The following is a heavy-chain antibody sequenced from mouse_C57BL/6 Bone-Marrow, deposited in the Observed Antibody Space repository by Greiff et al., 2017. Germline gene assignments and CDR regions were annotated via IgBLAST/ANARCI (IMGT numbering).Heavy chain of an antibody. V-gene: IGHV5-12*01. Sequence: EVHLVESGGGLVQPGGSLKLSCAASGFTFSDYYMYWVRQTPEKRLEWVGYISNGGGSTYYPDTVKGRFTISRDNAKNTLYLQMSRLKSEDTALYYCASPLIDYGNPFAYWGQGTLVTVSA. CDR1: GFTFSDYY. CDR3: ASPLIDYGNPFAY. J-gene: IGHJ3*01. CDR2: ISNGGGST. D-gene: IGHD2-1*01.